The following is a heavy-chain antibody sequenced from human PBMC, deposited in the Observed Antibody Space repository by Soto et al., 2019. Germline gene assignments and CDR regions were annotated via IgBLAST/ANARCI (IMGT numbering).Heavy chain of an antibody. V-gene: IGHV1-2*02. Sequence: ASVXVSFRFSLYTFTFSYVHCVLQAPGQGLEWIGWINPNNGGTKYAQNFQGRVTMTRDTSISTAYMELSRLKSEDTAVFYCARAGIAEPGSGEYDMDVCGQAPTVTVSS. CDR1: LYTFTFSY. J-gene: IGHJ6*01. CDR2: INPNNGGT. D-gene: IGHD6-13*01. CDR3: ARAGIAEPGSGEYDMDV.